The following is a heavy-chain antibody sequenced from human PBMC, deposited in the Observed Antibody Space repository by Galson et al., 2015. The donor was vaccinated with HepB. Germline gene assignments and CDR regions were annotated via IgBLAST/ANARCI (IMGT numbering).Heavy chain of an antibody. J-gene: IGHJ4*02. D-gene: IGHD6-13*01. CDR2: IYSGGST. CDR3: ARGTIAAAGFDY. CDR1: GFTVSSNY. V-gene: IGHV3-66*01. Sequence: SLRLSCAASGFTVSSNYMSWVRQAPGKGLEWVSVIYSGGSTYYADSVKGRFTISRDNSKNTLYLQMNSLRAGDTAVYYCARGTIAAAGFDYWGQGTLVTVSS.